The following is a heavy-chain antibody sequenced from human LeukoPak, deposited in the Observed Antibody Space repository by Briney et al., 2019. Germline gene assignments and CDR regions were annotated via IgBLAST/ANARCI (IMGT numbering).Heavy chain of an antibody. Sequence: GGSLRLSCAASGFTFDDYGMSWVRQAPGKGLEWVSAINWNGGSTGYADSVKGRFTISRDNAKNSLYLQMNSLRAEDTAVYYCARGRVAVRSDAFDIWGQGTMVTVSS. V-gene: IGHV3-20*04. J-gene: IGHJ3*02. D-gene: IGHD6-19*01. CDR2: INWNGGST. CDR3: ARGRVAVRSDAFDI. CDR1: GFTFDDYG.